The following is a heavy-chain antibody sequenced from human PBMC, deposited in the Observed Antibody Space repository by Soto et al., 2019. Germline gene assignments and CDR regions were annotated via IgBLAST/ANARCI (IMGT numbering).Heavy chain of an antibody. CDR2: IYHSGST. V-gene: IGHV4-4*02. CDR1: GGFISSSNW. Sequence: QVQLQESGPGLVKPAGTLSLTCAVSGGFISSSNWWSWVLQPPGKGLEWIGAIYHSGSTNYTPSLQSRVTLSVDKSKNQFSLKLSSVTAADTAMYYCASPGDSRGYFPDYYYGMDVWGQGTTVTVSS. CDR3: ASPGDSRGYFPDYYYGMDV. J-gene: IGHJ6*02. D-gene: IGHD3-22*01.